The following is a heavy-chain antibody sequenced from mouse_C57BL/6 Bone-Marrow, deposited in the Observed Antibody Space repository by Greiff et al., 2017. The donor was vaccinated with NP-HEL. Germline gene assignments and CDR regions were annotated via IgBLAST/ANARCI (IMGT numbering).Heavy chain of an antibody. CDR1: GYTFTDYY. V-gene: IGHV1-19*01. CDR2: INPYNGGT. J-gene: IGHJ3*01. CDR3: ARWGDG. Sequence: EVKLVESGPVLVKPGASVKMSCKASGYTFTDYYMNWVKQSHGKSLEWIGVINPYNGGTSYNQKFKGKATLTVDKSSSTAYMELNSLTSEDSAVYYCARWGDGWGQGTLVTVSA. D-gene: IGHD3-3*01.